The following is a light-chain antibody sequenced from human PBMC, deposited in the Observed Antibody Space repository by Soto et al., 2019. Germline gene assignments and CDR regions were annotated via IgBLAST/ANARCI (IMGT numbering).Light chain of an antibody. Sequence: EIALTQSPGTLSLSPGERATLTCRASQSVSNYYLAWYQQKPGQAPRLLIYGASCRATGIPDRFSGSGSGTDFTLTITRLEPEDFAVYFCQQYGDSPSITFGQGTRVEIK. CDR3: QQYGDSPSIT. CDR1: QSVSNYY. CDR2: GAS. V-gene: IGKV3-20*01. J-gene: IGKJ5*01.